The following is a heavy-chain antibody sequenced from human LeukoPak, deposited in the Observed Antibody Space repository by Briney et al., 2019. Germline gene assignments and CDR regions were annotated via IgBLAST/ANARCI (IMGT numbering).Heavy chain of an antibody. CDR3: ARLNLIVAIDY. J-gene: IGHJ4*02. V-gene: IGHV5-51*03. Sequence: GESLKTSCKGSGYSFTSYWIGWVRQMPGKGLEWMGIIYPGDSDTRYSPSFQGQITISADKSISTPYLQWSSLKASDIAMYYCARLNLIVAIDYWGQGTLVTVSS. D-gene: IGHD2/OR15-2a*01. CDR1: GYSFTSYW. CDR2: IYPGDSDT.